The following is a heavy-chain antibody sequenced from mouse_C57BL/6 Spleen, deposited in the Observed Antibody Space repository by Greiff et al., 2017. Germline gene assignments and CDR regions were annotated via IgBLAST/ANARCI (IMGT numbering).Heavy chain of an antibody. CDR2: IDPENGDT. V-gene: IGHV14-4*01. Sequence: LVESGAELVRPGASVKLSCTASGFNIKDDNMHWVKQRPEQGLEWIGWIDPENGDTENATKFQGKATITADTSSNKAYLQLSILTSEDTAVYYCTTKRGNYPFAYWGQGTLVTVSA. D-gene: IGHD2-1*01. CDR1: GFNIKDDN. CDR3: TTKRGNYPFAY. J-gene: IGHJ3*01.